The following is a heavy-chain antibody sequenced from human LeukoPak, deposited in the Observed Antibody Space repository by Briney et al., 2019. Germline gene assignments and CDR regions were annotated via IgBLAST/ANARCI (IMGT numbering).Heavy chain of an antibody. CDR2: ARNKANSYTT. J-gene: IGHJ5*02. Sequence: GGSLRLSCAASGFTFSDHYMDWVRQAPGKGLEWVGRARNKANSYTTEYAASVKGRFTISRDDSKNSLYLQTNSLKTEDTAVYYCAGQETFDPWGQGTLVTVSS. CDR1: GFTFSDHY. V-gene: IGHV3-72*01. CDR3: AGQETFDP.